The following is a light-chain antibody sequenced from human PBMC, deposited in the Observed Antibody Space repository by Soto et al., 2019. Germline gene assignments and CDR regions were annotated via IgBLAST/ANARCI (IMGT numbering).Light chain of an antibody. CDR2: GAS. CDR1: QSVPNNY. CDR3: QQYGISTT. V-gene: IGKV3-20*01. J-gene: IGKJ1*01. Sequence: EIVLTQSPGTLSLSPGERATLSCRASQSVPNNYVAWYQQKSGQAPRRLMFGASLRAPGVPDRFSGSGSGTDFTLTISRLEPEDFAVYHCQQYGISTTFGQGTKVE.